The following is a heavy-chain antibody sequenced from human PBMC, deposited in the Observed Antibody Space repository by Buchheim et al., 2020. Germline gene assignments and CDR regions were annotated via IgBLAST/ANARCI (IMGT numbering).Heavy chain of an antibody. D-gene: IGHD4-17*01. CDR2: INPNSGGT. V-gene: IGHV1-2*04. J-gene: IGHJ6*02. CDR1: GYTFTGYY. CDR3: ARATPDYGNDAYYYYYGMDV. Sequence: QVQLVQAGAEVKKPGASVKVSCKASGYTFTGYYMHWVRRAPGQGLEWMGWINPNSGGTNYAQKFQGWVTMTRDTSISPAYMELSRLRSDGTAVYYCARATPDYGNDAYYYYYGMDVWGQGTT.